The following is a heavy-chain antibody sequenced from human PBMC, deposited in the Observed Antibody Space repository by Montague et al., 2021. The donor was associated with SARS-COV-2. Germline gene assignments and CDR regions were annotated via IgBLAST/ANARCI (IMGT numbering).Heavy chain of an antibody. D-gene: IGHD2-2*01. Sequence: SETLSLTCSVSGGSISSSRYYWGWIRQPPGKGLEWIGSIYYSGSTYYNPSLKSRVTISVDTSKNQFSPKLSSVTAADTAVYYCARHYGVVVPAARYYYYGMDAWGQGTTVTVSS. CDR2: IYYSGST. J-gene: IGHJ6*02. CDR3: ARHYGVVVPAARYYYYGMDA. V-gene: IGHV4-39*01. CDR1: GGSISSSRYY.